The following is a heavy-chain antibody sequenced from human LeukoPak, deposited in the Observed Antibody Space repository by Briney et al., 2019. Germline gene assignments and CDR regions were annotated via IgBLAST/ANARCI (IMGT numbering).Heavy chain of an antibody. Sequence: SETLSLTCAVSGDSISSSNWWSWVRQPPGKGLEWIGQIYHSGSTNYNPSLKSRVTISLDKSKNQFSLELTSVTAADTAVYYCARSFRYSGYDYYFDPWGQGALVPVSS. V-gene: IGHV4-4*02. D-gene: IGHD5-12*01. CDR3: ARSFRYSGYDYYFDP. CDR1: GDSISSSNW. J-gene: IGHJ5*02. CDR2: IYHSGST.